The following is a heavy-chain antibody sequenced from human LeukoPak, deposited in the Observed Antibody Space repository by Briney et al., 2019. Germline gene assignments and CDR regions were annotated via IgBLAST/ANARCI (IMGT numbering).Heavy chain of an antibody. CDR1: GFVFKNYW. CDR2: INYDGSQK. CDR3: GKSEVTIPDSH. Sequence: GGSLRLSCVASGFVFKNYWMSWVRQAPGKGLEWLANINYDGSQKYHVDSVKGRFTISRDNAKNSLFLQMNSLRVEDTAVYYCGKSEVTIPDSHWGQGTPVTVSS. J-gene: IGHJ4*01. D-gene: IGHD2-21*02. V-gene: IGHV3-7*01.